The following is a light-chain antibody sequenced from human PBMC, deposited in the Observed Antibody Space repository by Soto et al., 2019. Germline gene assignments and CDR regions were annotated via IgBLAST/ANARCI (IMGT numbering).Light chain of an antibody. J-gene: IGKJ1*01. CDR3: LQHDSYPWT. CDR1: QNIKDE. CDR2: GAS. Sequence: AIQMTQSPSSLSAFVGDSVTITCRASQNIKDEVGWYQQKPGKAPKLLIFGASSLQSGVPSRFRGSGTGTDFTLTISGLQAADFATYYCLQHDSYPWTFGQGNKVEIK. V-gene: IGKV1-6*01.